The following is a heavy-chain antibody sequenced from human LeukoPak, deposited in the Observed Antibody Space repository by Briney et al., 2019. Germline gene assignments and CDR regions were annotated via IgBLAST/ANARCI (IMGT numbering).Heavy chain of an antibody. CDR3: ARDIGTM. CDR1: GGSISSYY. D-gene: IGHD1-26*01. CDR2: IYYSGST. Sequence: SETPSLTCTVSGGSISSYYWSWIRQPPGKGLEWIGYIYYSGSTNYNPSLKSRVTISVDTSKNQFSLKLSSVTAADTAVYYCARDIGTMWGQGTLVTVSS. J-gene: IGHJ4*02. V-gene: IGHV4-59*01.